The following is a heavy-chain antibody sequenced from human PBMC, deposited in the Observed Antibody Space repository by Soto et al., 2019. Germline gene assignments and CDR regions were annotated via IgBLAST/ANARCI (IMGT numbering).Heavy chain of an antibody. CDR2: IYYSGNT. D-gene: IGHD6-13*01. V-gene: IGHV4-31*03. Sequence: QVQLQESGPGLVKPSQTLSLTCTVSGGSISSGGYYWSCIRQHPGKGLEWIGYIYYSGNTYYNPSLKSRVTISVDTSKNQFSLKLSSVTAADTAVYYCARGARRGGQQLVKWGQGTLVTVSS. CDR3: ARGARRGGQQLVK. J-gene: IGHJ4*02. CDR1: GGSISSGGYY.